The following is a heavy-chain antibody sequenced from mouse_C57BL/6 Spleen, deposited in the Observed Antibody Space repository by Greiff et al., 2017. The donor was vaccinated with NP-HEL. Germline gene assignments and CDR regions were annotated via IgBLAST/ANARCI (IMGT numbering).Heavy chain of an antibody. CDR3: ARRDYGSSYWYFDV. Sequence: EVKLMESGGGLVKPGGSLKLSCAASGFTFSDYGMHWVRQAPEKGLEWVAYISSGSRTIYYADTVKCLFTISRDNAKNTLCQQMTSLRSEDTAMYYCARRDYGSSYWYFDVWGTGTTVTVSS. V-gene: IGHV5-17*01. CDR2: ISSGSRTI. CDR1: GFTFSDYG. D-gene: IGHD1-1*01. J-gene: IGHJ1*03.